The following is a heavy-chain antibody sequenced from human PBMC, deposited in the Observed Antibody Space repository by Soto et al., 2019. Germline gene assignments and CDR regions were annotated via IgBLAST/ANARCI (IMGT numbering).Heavy chain of an antibody. Sequence: ASVKVSCKVSGYTLTELSMHGLRQAPGKGLEGMGGFDPEDGETIYAQKFQGRVTMTEDTSTDTAYMELSSLSSEDTAVYYCATDLFVYSGHDLGAVSRSFDYWGQGTLVTVSS. CDR2: FDPEDGET. V-gene: IGHV1-24*01. CDR3: ATDLFVYSGHDLGAVSRSFDY. CDR1: GYTLTELS. J-gene: IGHJ4*02. D-gene: IGHD5-12*01.